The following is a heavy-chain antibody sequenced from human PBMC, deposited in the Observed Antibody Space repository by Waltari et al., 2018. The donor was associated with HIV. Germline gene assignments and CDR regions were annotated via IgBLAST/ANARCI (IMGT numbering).Heavy chain of an antibody. D-gene: IGHD6-13*01. J-gene: IGHJ6*02. CDR1: GFIFSNYG. Sequence: QVQLVESGGGVVQSGRSLRLSCATSGFIFSNYGMHWVRQAPGKGLEWVSSIWYHGSNKYFAASVKGRFTISRDNSKNTLYLQINSLRAEDTAVYYCARDRSSSWYGRDYYYYGMDVWGQGTTVTVSS. CDR3: ARDRSSSWYGRDYYYYGMDV. CDR2: IWYHGSNK. V-gene: IGHV3-33*01.